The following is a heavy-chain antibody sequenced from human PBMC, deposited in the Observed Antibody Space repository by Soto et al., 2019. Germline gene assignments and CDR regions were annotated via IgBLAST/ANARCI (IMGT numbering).Heavy chain of an antibody. J-gene: IGHJ6*03. Sequence: PGGSLRLSCAASGFTFSSYWMSWVRQAPGKGLEWVANIKQDGSEKYYVDSVKGRFTISRDNAKNSLYLQMNSLRAEDTAVYYCAREVTPPSDYYYYYMDVWGKGTTVTVSS. CDR2: IKQDGSEK. CDR3: AREVTPPSDYYYYYMDV. V-gene: IGHV3-7*03. CDR1: GFTFSSYW. D-gene: IGHD2-21*02.